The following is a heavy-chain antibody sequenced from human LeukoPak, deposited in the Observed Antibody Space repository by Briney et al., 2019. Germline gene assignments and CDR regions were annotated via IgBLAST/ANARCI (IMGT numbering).Heavy chain of an antibody. V-gene: IGHV4-59*08. CDR3: ARRPRYCSGGSCYFDY. CDR2: IYYSGST. D-gene: IGHD2-15*01. Sequence: TSETLSLTCTVSGGSISSYYWAWIRQPPGKGLEWIGHIYYSGSTNYNPSLKSRVTISVDTSKNQFSLKLSSVTAADTAVYYCARRPRYCSGGSCYFDYWGQGTLVTVSS. J-gene: IGHJ4*02. CDR1: GGSISSYY.